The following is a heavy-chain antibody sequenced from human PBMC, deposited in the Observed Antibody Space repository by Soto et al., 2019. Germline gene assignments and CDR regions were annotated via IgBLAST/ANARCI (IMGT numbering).Heavy chain of an antibody. D-gene: IGHD3-22*01. J-gene: IGHJ4*02. CDR2: ISYDGSKK. Sequence: QVHLVESGGGVVQPGRSLTLSCAASEFTFSSYGIHWVRQAPGKGLEWVAVISYDGSKKQYADSVKGRFTISRDNSKNTRHLQMNSLRAEDTAVYYCAKDTYYHDSTGYYVFDYWGQGTLVTVSS. CDR3: AKDTYYHDSTGYYVFDY. CDR1: EFTFSSYG. V-gene: IGHV3-30*18.